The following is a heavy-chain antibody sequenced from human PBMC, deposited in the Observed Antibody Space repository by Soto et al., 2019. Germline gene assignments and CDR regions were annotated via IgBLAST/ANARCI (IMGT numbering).Heavy chain of an antibody. J-gene: IGHJ4*02. CDR1: GFSLSSYW. V-gene: IGHV3-7*01. Sequence: EVQLVESGGGLVQPGGSLRLSCAASGFSLSSYWMSWVLQAPGKGLEWVANMNQDGSESDYVVSVKGRFTFTRDNAKNSLYLQMNSLRAEDTAVYYCARLSTSAGRRDLACWGQGTLVTVSS. CDR2: MNQDGSES. CDR3: ARLSTSAGRRDLAC.